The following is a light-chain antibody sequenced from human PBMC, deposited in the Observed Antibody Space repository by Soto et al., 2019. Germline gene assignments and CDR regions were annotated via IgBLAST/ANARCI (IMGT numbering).Light chain of an antibody. J-gene: IGKJ1*01. CDR3: LQYDSYSWT. CDR2: DAS. CDR1: RSISDW. V-gene: IGKV1-5*01. Sequence: DIQVTQSPTTLSASVGERDTIACRASRSISDWLAWYQQKPGKAPKLLIFDASSLKSGVPSRFSGSGSGTEFTLTISILQPDEDATYYCLQYDSYSWTFGQGTKV.